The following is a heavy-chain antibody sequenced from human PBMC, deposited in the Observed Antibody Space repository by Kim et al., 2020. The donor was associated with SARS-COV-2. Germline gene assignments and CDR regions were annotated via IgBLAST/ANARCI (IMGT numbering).Heavy chain of an antibody. D-gene: IGHD3-10*01. CDR3: SKDHHRGVMSAFGI. Sequence: ADSVKGRFTISRDSSKNTLYLQMNSLRAEDTAVYYCSKDHHRGVMSAFGIWGQGAMVTVSS. V-gene: IGHV3-30*02. J-gene: IGHJ3*02.